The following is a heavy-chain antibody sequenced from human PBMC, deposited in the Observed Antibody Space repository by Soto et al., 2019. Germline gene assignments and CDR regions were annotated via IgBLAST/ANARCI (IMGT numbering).Heavy chain of an antibody. J-gene: IGHJ4*02. CDR3: VKDKGIQPWQKGDLYDY. CDR2: LSYDENAQ. D-gene: IGHD5-18*01. V-gene: IGHV3-30*18. CDR1: GARFRHEG. Sequence: GGSLRLACTASGARFRHEGMAGVRPAPGKGLEWVAALSYDENAQFYIDSVKGRFTVSRDTSKNTLYLQMNSLRAEDTAVYYCVKDKGIQPWQKGDLYDYWGQGAQVTVS.